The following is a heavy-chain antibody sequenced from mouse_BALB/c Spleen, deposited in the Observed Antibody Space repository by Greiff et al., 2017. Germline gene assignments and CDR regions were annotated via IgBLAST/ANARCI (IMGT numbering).Heavy chain of an antibody. V-gene: IGHV5-6*01. CDR1: GFTFSSYG. J-gene: IGHJ4*01. CDR3: ARHVHYGSSDAMDY. Sequence: EVQLVESGGDLVKPGGSLKLSCAASGFTFSSYGMSWVRQTPDKRLEWVATISSGGSYTYYPDSVKGRFTISRDNAKNTLYLQMSSLKSEDTAMYYCARHVHYGSSDAMDYWGQGTSVTVSS. CDR2: ISSGGSYT. D-gene: IGHD1-1*01.